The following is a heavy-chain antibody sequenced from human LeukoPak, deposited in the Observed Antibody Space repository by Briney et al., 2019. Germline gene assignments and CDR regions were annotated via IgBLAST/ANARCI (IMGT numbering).Heavy chain of an antibody. J-gene: IGHJ6*03. D-gene: IGHD2-15*01. Sequence: ASVKVSCKASGYTFTSYDINWVRQATGQGLEWMGWMNPNSGNTGYAQKFQGSVTITRNTSISTAYMELSSLRSEDTAVYYCARGQVVVPTAQPLSDSIQYDYNNYYMDVWGKGTTVTVSS. V-gene: IGHV1-8*03. CDR1: GYTFTSYD. CDR2: MNPNSGNT. CDR3: ARGQVVVPTAQPLSDSIQYDYNNYYMDV.